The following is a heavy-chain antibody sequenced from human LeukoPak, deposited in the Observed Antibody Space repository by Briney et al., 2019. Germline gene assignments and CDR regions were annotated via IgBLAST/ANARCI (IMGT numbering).Heavy chain of an antibody. Sequence: GASVKVSCKASGYTFTSYRISWVRQAPGQGLEWMGRIIPIFGTANYAQKFQGRVTITTDESTSTAYMELSSLRSEDTAVYYCARAGLGYNLVDYWGQGTLVTVSS. CDR3: ARAGLGYNLVDY. V-gene: IGHV1-69*05. CDR1: GYTFTSYR. J-gene: IGHJ4*02. D-gene: IGHD5-24*01. CDR2: IIPIFGTA.